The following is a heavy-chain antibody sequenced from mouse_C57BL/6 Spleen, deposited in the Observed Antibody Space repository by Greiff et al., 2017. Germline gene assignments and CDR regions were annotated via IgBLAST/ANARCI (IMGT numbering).Heavy chain of an antibody. CDR3: ARYPYYYGSSYWYFDV. D-gene: IGHD1-1*01. Sequence: EVNLVESGGGLVKPGGSLKLSCAASGFTFSDYGMHWVRQAPEKGLEWVAYISSGSSTIYYADTVKGRFTISRDNAKNTLFLQMPSLRSEDTAMYYCARYPYYYGSSYWYFDVWGTGTTVTVSS. CDR1: GFTFSDYG. CDR2: ISSGSSTI. V-gene: IGHV5-17*01. J-gene: IGHJ1*03.